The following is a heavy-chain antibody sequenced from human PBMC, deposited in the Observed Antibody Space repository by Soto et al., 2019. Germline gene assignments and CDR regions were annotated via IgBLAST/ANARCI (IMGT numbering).Heavy chain of an antibody. CDR1: GGSFSDYS. Sequence: SETLSLTCAVYGGSFSDYSWTWIRQPPGKGLEWIGEINHSGSTYYNPSLKSRVTISVDTSKNQFSLKLTSVTAADTAVYYCGALPDGPTVETPWGRETLVTVSP. D-gene: IGHD4-17*01. CDR3: GALPDGPTVETP. CDR2: INHSGST. V-gene: IGHV4-34*01. J-gene: IGHJ4*02.